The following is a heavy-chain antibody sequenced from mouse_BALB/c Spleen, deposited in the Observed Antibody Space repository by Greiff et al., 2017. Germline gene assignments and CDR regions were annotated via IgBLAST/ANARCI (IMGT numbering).Heavy chain of an antibody. CDR2: ISSGGST. Sequence: EVKVVESGGGLVKPGGSLKLSCAASGFTFSSYAMSWVRQTPEKRLEWVASISSGGSTYYPDSVKGRFTISRDNARNILYLQMSSLRSEDTAMYYCAREKDGYDGFAYWGQGTLVTVSA. J-gene: IGHJ3*01. CDR1: GFTFSSYA. V-gene: IGHV5-6-5*01. CDR3: AREKDGYDGFAY. D-gene: IGHD2-2*01.